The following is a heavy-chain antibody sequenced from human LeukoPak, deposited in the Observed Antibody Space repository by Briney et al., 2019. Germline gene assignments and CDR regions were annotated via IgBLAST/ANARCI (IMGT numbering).Heavy chain of an antibody. CDR1: GGSLTIRNYY. CDR3: ARDRRQRDYFDF. Sequence: SETLSLTCTVSGGSLTIRNYYWAWVRQPPGRQLEWIGSVYSSGSLYYNPSLKSRVTISVDTSNNHFSLRLNSVTAADTAVYYCARDRRQRDYFDFWGQGARVTVSS. CDR2: VYSSGSL. J-gene: IGHJ4*02. V-gene: IGHV4-39*07. D-gene: IGHD1-1*01.